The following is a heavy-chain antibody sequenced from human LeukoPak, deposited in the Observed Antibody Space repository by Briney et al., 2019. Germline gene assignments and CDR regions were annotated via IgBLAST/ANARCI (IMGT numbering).Heavy chain of an antibody. CDR3: TRDLGYSYGPPYY. Sequence: GGSLRLSCAASGFTFSSYGMSWVRQAPGKGLEWVGFIRSKAYGGTTEYAASVKGRFTISRDDSKSIAYLQMNSLKTEDTAVYYGTRDLGYSYGPPYYWGQGTLVTVSS. V-gene: IGHV3-49*04. J-gene: IGHJ4*02. CDR2: IRSKAYGGTT. D-gene: IGHD5-18*01. CDR1: GFTFSSYG.